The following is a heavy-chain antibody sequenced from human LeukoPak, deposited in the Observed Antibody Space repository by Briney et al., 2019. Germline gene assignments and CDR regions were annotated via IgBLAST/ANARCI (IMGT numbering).Heavy chain of an antibody. V-gene: IGHV1-2*06. Sequence: ASVKVSCKASGYTFTGYYMHWVRQAPGQGLEWMGRINPNSGGTNYAQKFQGRVTMTRDTSISTANMELSRLRSDDTAVYYCARGHTPRSSGKFGNLDIWGQGTMVTVSS. D-gene: IGHD3-10*01. CDR2: INPNSGGT. CDR3: ARGHTPRSSGKFGNLDI. J-gene: IGHJ3*02. CDR1: GYTFTGYY.